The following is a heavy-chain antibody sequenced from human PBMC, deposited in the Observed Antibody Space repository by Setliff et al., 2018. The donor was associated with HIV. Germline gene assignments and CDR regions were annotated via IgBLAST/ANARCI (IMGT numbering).Heavy chain of an antibody. CDR1: GYTFTSYD. Sequence: ASVKVSCKASGYTFTSYDINWVRQATGQGLEWMGWMNPNSGNTGYAQKFQGRVTMTGNTSISTAYMELSSLRSEDTAVYYCARGRNYDSSGYGDYYYYMDVWGKGTTVTVSS. V-gene: IGHV1-8*02. J-gene: IGHJ6*03. CDR2: MNPNSGNT. D-gene: IGHD3-22*01. CDR3: ARGRNYDSSGYGDYYYYMDV.